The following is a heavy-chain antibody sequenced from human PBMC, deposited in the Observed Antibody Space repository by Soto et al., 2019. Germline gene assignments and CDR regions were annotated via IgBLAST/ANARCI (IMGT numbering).Heavy chain of an antibody. V-gene: IGHV4-59*01. CDR2: IYYSGST. CDR1: GGSISSYY. J-gene: IGHJ5*02. Sequence: SETLSLTWTVYGGSISSYYWSWIRQPPGKGLEWIGYIYYSGSTNYNPSLKSRVTISVDTSKNQFSLKLSSVTAADTAVYYCAKYYDFWSGHPGFDPWGQGTLVTVSS. CDR3: AKYYDFWSGHPGFDP. D-gene: IGHD3-3*01.